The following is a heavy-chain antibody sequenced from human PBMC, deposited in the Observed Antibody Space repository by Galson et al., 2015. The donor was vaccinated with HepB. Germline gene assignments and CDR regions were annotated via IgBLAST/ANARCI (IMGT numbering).Heavy chain of an antibody. CDR2: ISYDGSNK. Sequence: SLRLSCAASGFTFSSYAMHWVRQAPGKGLEWVAVISYDGSNKYYADSVKGRFTISRDNSKNTLYLQMNSLRAEDTAVYYCARGDLGYSSSWYYLDYWGQGTLVTVSS. CDR3: ARGDLGYSSSWYYLDY. J-gene: IGHJ4*02. CDR1: GFTFSSYA. V-gene: IGHV3-30-3*01. D-gene: IGHD6-13*01.